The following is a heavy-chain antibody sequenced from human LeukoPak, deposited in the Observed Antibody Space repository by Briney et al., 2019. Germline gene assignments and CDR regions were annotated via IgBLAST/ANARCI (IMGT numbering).Heavy chain of an antibody. CDR3: AEDRGYYDFWSGPFDP. D-gene: IGHD3-3*01. CDR1: GFTFSSYG. Sequence: PGGSLRLSCAASGFTFSSYGMHWVRQAPGKGLEWVAFIRYDGSNKYYADSVKGRFTISRDNSKNTLYLQMNSLRAEDTAVYYCAEDRGYYDFWSGPFDPWGQGTLVTVSS. V-gene: IGHV3-30*02. CDR2: IRYDGSNK. J-gene: IGHJ5*02.